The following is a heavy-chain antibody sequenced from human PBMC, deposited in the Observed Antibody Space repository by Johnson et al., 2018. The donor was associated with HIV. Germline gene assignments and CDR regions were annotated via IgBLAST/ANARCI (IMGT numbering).Heavy chain of an antibody. CDR3: TRPGEYCSGDNCYFAFDI. Sequence: VQLVESGGGLIQPGGSLRLSCAASGFTVSSNYMSWVRQAPGKGLEWVSVIYSGGSTYYADSVKGRFTISRDNSKNSLYLQMNSRRAEDTALFYCTRPGEYCSGDNCYFAFDIWGQGTVVTVSS. CDR2: IYSGGST. J-gene: IGHJ3*02. CDR1: GFTVSSNY. D-gene: IGHD2-15*01. V-gene: IGHV3-53*01.